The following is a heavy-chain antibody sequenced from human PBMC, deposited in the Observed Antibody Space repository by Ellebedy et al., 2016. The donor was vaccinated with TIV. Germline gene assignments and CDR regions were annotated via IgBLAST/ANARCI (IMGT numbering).Heavy chain of an antibody. J-gene: IGHJ4*02. V-gene: IGHV3-30-3*01. Sequence: PGGSLRLSCAASGFTFNSYAMHWVRQAPGKGLEWVAVISYDGSSKYYADSVKGRFTISRDNSMTTLYLEMNSLRAEDKVVYYGARKLDKNNGCYGGAAYWGQGTLVTVSS. D-gene: IGHD3-16*01. CDR2: ISYDGSSK. CDR3: ARKLDKNNGCYGGAAY. CDR1: GFTFNSYA.